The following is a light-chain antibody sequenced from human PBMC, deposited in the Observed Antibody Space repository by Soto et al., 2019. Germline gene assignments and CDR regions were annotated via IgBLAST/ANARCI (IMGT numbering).Light chain of an antibody. Sequence: QSVLTQPPSVSAAPGQKVTISCTGSSSNIGNNYVSWYQQLPGTVPKLFIYENNKRPSGIPDRFSGSKSGTSATLGITGLQTGDEADYYCGTWDGSLSAVVFGGGTQLTVL. V-gene: IGLV1-51*02. CDR3: GTWDGSLSAVV. J-gene: IGLJ2*01. CDR1: SSNIGNNY. CDR2: ENN.